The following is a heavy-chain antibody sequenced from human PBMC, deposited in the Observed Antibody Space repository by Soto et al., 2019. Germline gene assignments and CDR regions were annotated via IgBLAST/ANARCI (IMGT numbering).Heavy chain of an antibody. V-gene: IGHV3-7*01. Sequence: GSLRLSCAASGFTFSTYWMSWVRQAPGKGLEWVANIKEDGSEKYYVDSVEGRFTISRDNAKNSLYLQMTSLRAEDTAPYYCARGWGYFDSSGFPYLYAMDVWGQGTTVTVSS. CDR1: GFTFSTYW. CDR3: ARGWGYFDSSGFPYLYAMDV. D-gene: IGHD3-22*01. CDR2: IKEDGSEK. J-gene: IGHJ6*02.